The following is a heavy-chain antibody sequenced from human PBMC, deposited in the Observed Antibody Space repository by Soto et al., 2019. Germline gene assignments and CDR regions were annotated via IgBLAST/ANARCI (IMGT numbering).Heavy chain of an antibody. Sequence: GASVKVSCKASGYTFTSYAMHWVRQAPGQRLEWMGWINPGNGNIKYSQKLQGRVTIIRDTSASTVYMELSSLRSEDTAVYYCAREGCSNGVCYDNAFDIWGQGTMVTVSS. V-gene: IGHV1-3*01. D-gene: IGHD2-8*01. CDR1: GYTFTSYA. J-gene: IGHJ3*02. CDR2: INPGNGNI. CDR3: AREGCSNGVCYDNAFDI.